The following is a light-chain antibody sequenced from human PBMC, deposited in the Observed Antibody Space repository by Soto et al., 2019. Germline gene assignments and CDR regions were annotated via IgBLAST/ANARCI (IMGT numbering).Light chain of an antibody. CDR3: SLYTSGSTV. V-gene: IGLV2-14*03. Sequence: QSVLTQPASVSGSPGQSITISCTGTSSDVGGSDFVSWYQQHPGKAPKLMIYDVNNRPSGVSSRFSGSKSGNTASLTISGLQAEDDADYYCSLYTSGSTVFGPGTKLTVL. CDR2: DVN. J-gene: IGLJ1*01. CDR1: SSDVGGSDF.